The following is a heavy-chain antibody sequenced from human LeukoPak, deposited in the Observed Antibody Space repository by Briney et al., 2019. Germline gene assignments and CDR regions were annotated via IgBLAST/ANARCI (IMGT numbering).Heavy chain of an antibody. CDR1: GESFSGYY. D-gene: IGHD4-23*01. CDR3: ARDIGGTRLYYYYGMDV. J-gene: IGHJ6*04. CDR2: INHSGST. V-gene: IGHV4-34*01. Sequence: SETLSLTCAVYGESFSGYYWSWIRQPPGKGLEWIGEINHSGSTNYNPSLKSRVTISVDTSKNQFSLKLSSVTAADTAVYYCARDIGGTRLYYYYGMDVWGKGTTVTVSS.